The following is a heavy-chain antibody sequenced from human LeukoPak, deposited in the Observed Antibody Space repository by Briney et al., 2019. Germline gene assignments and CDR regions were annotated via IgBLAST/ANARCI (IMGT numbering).Heavy chain of an antibody. CDR2: INPNSGGT. V-gene: IGHV1-2*02. CDR3: ARGHKQWLVWDYFDY. CDR1: GYTFTGYY. D-gene: IGHD6-19*01. Sequence: ASVKVSCKASGYTFTGYYMHWVRQAPGQGLEWMGWINPNSGGTNYAQKFQGRVTMTRDTSISTAYMELSRLRSDDTAVYYCARGHKQWLVWDYFDYWGQGTLATVSS. J-gene: IGHJ4*02.